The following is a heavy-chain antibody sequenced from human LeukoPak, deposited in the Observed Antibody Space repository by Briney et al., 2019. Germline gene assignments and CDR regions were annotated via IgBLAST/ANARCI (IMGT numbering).Heavy chain of an antibody. CDR2: ISSSGNTI. CDR3: PRVVAARSFDY. J-gene: IGHJ4*02. CDR1: GFTFSSYE. V-gene: IGHV3-48*03. Sequence: GGSLRLSCAASGFTFSSYEMNWVRQAPGKGLEWVSYISSSGNTIYYADSVKGRFTISRDNAKNSLYLQMNSLRAEDTAVYYCPRVVAARSFDYWGQRTLVTVSS. D-gene: IGHD6-6*01.